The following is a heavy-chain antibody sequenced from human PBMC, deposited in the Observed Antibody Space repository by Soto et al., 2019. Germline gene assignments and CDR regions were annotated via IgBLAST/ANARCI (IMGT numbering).Heavy chain of an antibody. CDR3: ARGRGYYDSSAYPTNYFDY. Sequence: SETLSLTCTFSGGSIISGDYYWSWIRQPPGKGLEWIGYIYYSGSTYYNPSLKSRVTISVDTSKNQFSLKLSSVTAADTAVYYCARGRGYYDSSAYPTNYFDYWGQGTLVTVSS. D-gene: IGHD3-22*01. CDR2: IYYSGST. CDR1: GGSIISGDYY. J-gene: IGHJ4*02. V-gene: IGHV4-30-4*01.